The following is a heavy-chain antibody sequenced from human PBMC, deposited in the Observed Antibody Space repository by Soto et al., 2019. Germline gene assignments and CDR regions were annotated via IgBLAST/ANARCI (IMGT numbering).Heavy chain of an antibody. Sequence: SGPTLVNPTQTLTLTCTFSGFSLSTSGMCVSWIRQPPGKALEWLARIDWDDDKYYSTSLKTRLTISKDTSKNQVVLTMTNMDPVDTATYYCERLIAETNSFDYWRQGTLVIVSS. CDR2: IDWDDDK. CDR1: GFSLSTSGMC. J-gene: IGHJ4*02. V-gene: IGHV2-70*11. CDR3: ERLIAETNSFDY. D-gene: IGHD1-7*01.